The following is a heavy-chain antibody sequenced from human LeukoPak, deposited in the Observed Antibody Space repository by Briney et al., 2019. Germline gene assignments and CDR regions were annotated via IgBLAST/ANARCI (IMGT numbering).Heavy chain of an antibody. Sequence: SETLSLTCTVSGGSISSSSYYWGWIRQPPGKGLEWIGSIYYSGSTYYNPSLKSRVTISVDTSKNQFSLKLSSVTAADTAVYYCARDLRRGYGGDYWGQGTLVTVSS. CDR2: IYYSGST. CDR1: GGSISSSSYY. D-gene: IGHD6-25*01. V-gene: IGHV4-39*07. CDR3: ARDLRRGYGGDY. J-gene: IGHJ4*02.